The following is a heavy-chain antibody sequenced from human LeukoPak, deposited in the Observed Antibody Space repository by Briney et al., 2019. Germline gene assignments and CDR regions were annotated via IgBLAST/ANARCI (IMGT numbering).Heavy chain of an antibody. V-gene: IGHV4-59*11. J-gene: IGHJ5*02. CDR3: ARVGLKGSYYRFDWFDP. D-gene: IGHD3-10*01. Sequence: SETLSLTCTVSGGPISSHYWSWIRQPPGKGLEWIGYIYYSGSTNYNPSLKSRVTISVDTSKNQFSLKLSSVTAADTAVYYCARVGLKGSYYRFDWFDPWGQGTLVTVSS. CDR1: GGPISSHY. CDR2: IYYSGST.